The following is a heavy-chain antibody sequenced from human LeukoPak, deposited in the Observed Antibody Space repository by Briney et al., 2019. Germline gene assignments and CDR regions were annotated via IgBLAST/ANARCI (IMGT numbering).Heavy chain of an antibody. CDR2: MNPNSGNT. D-gene: IGHD3-9*01. CDR3: ARGGWSYYDILTGYKDYFDY. CDR1: GYTFTSYD. Sequence: ASVKVSCKASGYTFTSYDINWVRQATGQGLEWMGWMNPNSGNTGYAQKFQGRVTMTRNTSISTAYMELSSPRSEDTAVYYCARGGWSYYDILTGYKDYFDYWGQGTLVTVSS. J-gene: IGHJ4*02. V-gene: IGHV1-8*01.